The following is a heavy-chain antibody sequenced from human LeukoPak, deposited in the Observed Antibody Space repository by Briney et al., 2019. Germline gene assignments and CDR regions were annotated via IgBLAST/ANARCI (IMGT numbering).Heavy chain of an antibody. V-gene: IGHV3-23*01. CDR3: ARQARGYGSGSFFGY. Sequence: GGSLRLSCAASGFTFSSYAMSWVRQAPGKGLEWVSAISGSGGSTYHADSVKGRFTISRDNSKNTLYLQMNSLRAEDTAVYYCARQARGYGSGSFFGYWGQGTLVTVSS. CDR1: GFTFSSYA. CDR2: ISGSGGST. D-gene: IGHD3-10*01. J-gene: IGHJ4*02.